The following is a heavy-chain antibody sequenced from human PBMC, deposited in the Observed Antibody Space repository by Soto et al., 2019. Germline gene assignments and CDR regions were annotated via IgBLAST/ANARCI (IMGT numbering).Heavy chain of an antibody. V-gene: IGHV4-59*01. CDR3: ARGVVSEGYFDY. Sequence: SETLSLTCTVSGGSISSYYWSWIRQPPGKGLEWIGYIYYSGSTNYNPSLKSRVTISVDTSKNQFSLKLSSVTAADTAVYYCARGVVSEGYFDYWGQGTLVTVSS. CDR1: GGSISSYY. D-gene: IGHD2-15*01. J-gene: IGHJ4*02. CDR2: IYYSGST.